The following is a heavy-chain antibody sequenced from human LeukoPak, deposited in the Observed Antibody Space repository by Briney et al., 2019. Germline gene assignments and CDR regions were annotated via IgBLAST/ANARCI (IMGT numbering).Heavy chain of an antibody. CDR2: ISYRGST. CDR1: GGSIISIDYY. Sequence: SETLSLTCSVSGGSIISIDYYWGWIRQPPGKGLEWIGTISYRGSTYYNPSLKSRVTIFVDTSKNQFSLKLTSVTAADTAVYYCARQAYGSGSYYGALNRFDPWGQGTLVTVSS. CDR3: ARQAYGSGSYYGALNRFDP. J-gene: IGHJ5*02. V-gene: IGHV4-39*01. D-gene: IGHD3-10*01.